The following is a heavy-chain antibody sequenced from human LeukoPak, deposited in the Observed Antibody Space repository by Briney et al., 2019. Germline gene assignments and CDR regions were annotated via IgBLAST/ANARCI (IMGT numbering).Heavy chain of an antibody. V-gene: IGHV3-15*01. CDR3: TRGQTYYYGSGSYYNFDY. CDR2: IKSKSDDGTA. CDR1: GLSFSTAW. Sequence: GGSLRLSCAASGLSFSTAWMGWVRQAPGKGLEWVGRIKSKSDDGTAVYTAPVKGRFTISRDDSKDTLYLQMNSLKTEDTAVYYCTRGQTYYYGSGSYYNFDYWGQGTLVTVSS. D-gene: IGHD3-10*01. J-gene: IGHJ4*02.